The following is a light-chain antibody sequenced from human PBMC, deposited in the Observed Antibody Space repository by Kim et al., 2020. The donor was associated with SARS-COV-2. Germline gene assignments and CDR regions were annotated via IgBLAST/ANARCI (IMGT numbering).Light chain of an antibody. CDR1: SSNIGRNT. V-gene: IGLV1-44*01. Sequence: QRVTISCSGSSSNIGRNTVNWYQQFPGTAPKLLIYYNNQRPSGVPDRFSGSKSGTSASLAISGLQSDDESDYYCAAWDDSLNGLVFGGGTQLTVL. CDR3: AAWDDSLNGLV. CDR2: YNN. J-gene: IGLJ2*01.